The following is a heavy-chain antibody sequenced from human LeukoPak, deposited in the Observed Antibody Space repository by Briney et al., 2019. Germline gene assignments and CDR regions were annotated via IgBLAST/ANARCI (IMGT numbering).Heavy chain of an antibody. CDR2: IYYSGST. J-gene: IGHJ5*02. CDR1: GGSISSSSYY. Sequence: SETLSLTCTVSGGSISSSSYYWGWIRQPPGKGLEWIGSIYYSGSTYYNPSLKSRVTISVDTSKNQFSLKLSSETAADTAVYYCASTPEYGDPAGPWGQGTLVTVSS. CDR3: ASTPEYGDPAGP. D-gene: IGHD4-17*01. V-gene: IGHV4-39*01.